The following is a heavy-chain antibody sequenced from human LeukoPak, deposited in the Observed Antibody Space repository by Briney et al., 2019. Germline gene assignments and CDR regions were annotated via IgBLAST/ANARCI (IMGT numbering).Heavy chain of an antibody. CDR1: GFTFSSYS. D-gene: IGHD3-22*01. Sequence: PGGSLRLSCAASGFTFSSYSMNWLRQPPGKGLEGVSYIYSSSSTIYYADSVKGRFTTSRDHAKNSLYLQMNSRRAEDTAVYYCARADSSGYYHPINWGQGTLVTVSS. J-gene: IGHJ4*02. CDR2: IYSSSSTI. V-gene: IGHV3-48*01. CDR3: ARADSSGYYHPIN.